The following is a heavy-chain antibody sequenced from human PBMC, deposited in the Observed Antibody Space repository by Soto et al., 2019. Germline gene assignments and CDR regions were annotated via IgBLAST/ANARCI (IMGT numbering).Heavy chain of an antibody. D-gene: IGHD3-3*01. V-gene: IGHV1-69*13. CDR3: AGDLPFPRRAAGGRFLEWPNCFAP. CDR1: GGTFSIYA. J-gene: IGHJ5*02. CDR2: IIPIFGTA. Sequence: GASVKVSCKASGGTFSIYAISWVRQAPGQGLEWMGGIIPIFGTANYAQKFQGRVTITADESTSTAYMELSSLRSEDTAVYYCAGDLPFPRRAAGGRFLEWPNCFAPGAQGTLFTVSS.